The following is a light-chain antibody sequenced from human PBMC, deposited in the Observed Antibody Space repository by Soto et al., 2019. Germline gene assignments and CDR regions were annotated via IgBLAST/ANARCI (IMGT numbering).Light chain of an antibody. CDR2: DAS. V-gene: IGKV1-5*01. Sequence: DIQMTQSPSILSASVGDRVSITCRASQTSSTWLAWYQLKPGKAPKLLIFDASSLESGVPSRFGGSGSGTEFTLTISSLQPDDFATYYCQQYNSYSWTFGQGTKVEVK. CDR3: QQYNSYSWT. CDR1: QTSSTW. J-gene: IGKJ1*01.